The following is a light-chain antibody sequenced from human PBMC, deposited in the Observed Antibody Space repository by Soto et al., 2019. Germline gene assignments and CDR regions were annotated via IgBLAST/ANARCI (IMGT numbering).Light chain of an antibody. CDR3: QQYGSSPMT. CDR1: QSVSNNY. J-gene: IGKJ5*01. Sequence: SPGGRGVVLGGASQSVSNNYLAWYQQKPGQAPRLLIYGASSRATGIPDRFSGSGSGTDFTLPISRLEPEDFAVYCCQQYGSSPMTFGQGTRLEI. CDR2: GAS. V-gene: IGKV3-20*01.